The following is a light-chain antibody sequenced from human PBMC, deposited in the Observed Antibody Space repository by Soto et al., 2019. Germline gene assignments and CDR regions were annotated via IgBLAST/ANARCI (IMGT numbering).Light chain of an antibody. CDR3: QQYGSSLRP. CDR1: QSVTSNS. Sequence: SLAALSVYKGERATLSCRASQSVTSNSLAWYQQKVGRAPRVLIYGASNRATGIPDRFSGSGSGTDFTLTITRLEPEDFAVYFCQQYGSSLRPFGQ. V-gene: IGKV3-20*01. J-gene: IGKJ5*01. CDR2: GAS.